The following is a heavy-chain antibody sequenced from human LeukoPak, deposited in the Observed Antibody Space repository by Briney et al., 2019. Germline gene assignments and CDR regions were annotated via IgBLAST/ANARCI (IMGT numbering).Heavy chain of an antibody. V-gene: IGHV3-15*01. CDR3: TTETMVRGVILSKKGDY. D-gene: IGHD3-10*01. CDR1: GFTFSSYG. CDR2: IKSNTDGGTT. J-gene: IGHJ4*02. Sequence: GGSLRLSCAASGFTFSSYGMSWVRQAPGKGLEWVGRIKSNTDGGTTDYAAPVKGRFTISRDDSKNTLYLQMNSLKTEDTAVYYCTTETMVRGVILSKKGDYWGQGTLVAVSS.